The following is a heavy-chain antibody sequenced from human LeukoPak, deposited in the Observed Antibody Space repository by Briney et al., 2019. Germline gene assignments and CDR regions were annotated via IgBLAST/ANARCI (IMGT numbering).Heavy chain of an antibody. D-gene: IGHD2-2*02. Sequence: ASETLSLTCAVYGVSFSGYYWSWIRQPPGKGLEWIGEINHSGSTNYNPSLKSRVTISVDTSKNQFSLKLSSVTAADTAVYYCARGRGYCSSTSCYTRGITGTLGFDPWGQGTLVTVSS. V-gene: IGHV4-34*01. CDR2: INHSGST. CDR3: ARGRGYCSSTSCYTRGITGTLGFDP. J-gene: IGHJ5*02. CDR1: GVSFSGYY.